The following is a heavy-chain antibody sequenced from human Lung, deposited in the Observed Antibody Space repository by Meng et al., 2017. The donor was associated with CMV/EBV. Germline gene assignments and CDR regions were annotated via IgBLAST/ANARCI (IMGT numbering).Heavy chain of an antibody. CDR1: GFTFSSHE. Sequence: GESLKISCAASGFTFSSHEMNWVRQAPGKGLEWVSYTSSSGSTIYYADSVKGRFTISRDNAKNSLYLQMNSLRAEDTAVYYCARDGGLVVVPAAIRFDYYYYGMDVWGQGTTVTVSS. CDR2: TSSSGSTI. J-gene: IGHJ6*02. D-gene: IGHD2-2*02. CDR3: ARDGGLVVVPAAIRFDYYYYGMDV. V-gene: IGHV3-48*03.